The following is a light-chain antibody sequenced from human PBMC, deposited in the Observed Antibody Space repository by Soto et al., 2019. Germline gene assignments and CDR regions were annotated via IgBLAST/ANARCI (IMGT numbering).Light chain of an antibody. Sequence: EVVLTQSPATLSLSPGERATLSCRASQNVGYYVSWYQQKPGQAPRLLIYDASNRATGIPARFSGSGSGTDFTLSISSLEPEDSAVYYCHQRSNWITFGGGTKVEI. J-gene: IGKJ4*01. V-gene: IGKV3-11*01. CDR3: HQRSNWIT. CDR2: DAS. CDR1: QNVGYY.